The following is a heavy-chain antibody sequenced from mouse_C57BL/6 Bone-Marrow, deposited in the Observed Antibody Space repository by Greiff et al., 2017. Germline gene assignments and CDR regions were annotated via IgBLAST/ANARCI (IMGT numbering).Heavy chain of an antibody. J-gene: IGHJ1*03. D-gene: IGHD1-1*01. CDR1: GYTFTDYE. V-gene: IGHV1-15*01. CDR2: IDPETGGT. CDR3: TRRDYGSRHWYFDV. Sequence: VQLQQSGAELVRPGASVTLSCKASGYTFTDYEMHWVKQTPVHGLEWIGAIDPETGGTAYNQKFKGKAILTAVKSSSTAYMELRSLTSEDSAVYYCTRRDYGSRHWYFDVWGTGTTVTVSS.